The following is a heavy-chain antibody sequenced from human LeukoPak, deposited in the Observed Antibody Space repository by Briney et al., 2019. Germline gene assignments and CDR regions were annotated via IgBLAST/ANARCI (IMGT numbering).Heavy chain of an antibody. CDR1: GYFFTNYW. Sequence: PGESLQISCKGSGYFFTNYWIGWVRQMPGKGLEWMGIIYPADSNTRYSPSFQGQVTISADKSISTAYLQWSSLTASGTAMYYCASSYSSGWFFDYWGQGTLVTVSS. D-gene: IGHD6-19*01. V-gene: IGHV5-51*01. CDR2: IYPADSNT. CDR3: ASSYSSGWFFDY. J-gene: IGHJ4*02.